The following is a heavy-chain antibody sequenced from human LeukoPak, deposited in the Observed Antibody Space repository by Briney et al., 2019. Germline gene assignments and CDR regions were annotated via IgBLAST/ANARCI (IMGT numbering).Heavy chain of an antibody. CDR2: IYSGGST. V-gene: IGHV3-66*01. D-gene: IGHD3-22*01. CDR1: GFTVANNH. Sequence: GGSLRLSCLVSGFTVANNHMSWVRQAPGKGLEWVSVIYSGGSTYYADSVKGRFTISRDNSKNTLYLQMNSLRAEDTAVYYCARSPDSHYDSSGYYSFFDYWGQGTLVTVSS. J-gene: IGHJ4*02. CDR3: ARSPDSHYDSSGYYSFFDY.